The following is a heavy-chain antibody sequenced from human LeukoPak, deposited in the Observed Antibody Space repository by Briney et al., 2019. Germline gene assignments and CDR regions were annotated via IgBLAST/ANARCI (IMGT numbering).Heavy chain of an antibody. CDR3: ARGGIDCSGGSCFYYFDH. J-gene: IGHJ4*02. Sequence: SVKVSCKASGGTFTNYAINWARQAPGQGLEWMGRIIPIVGIANYAQKFQGRVTITADKSTTTAHMELSSLRSEDTAVYYCARGGIDCSGGSCFYYFDHWGQGTLVTVSS. CDR2: IIPIVGIA. V-gene: IGHV1-69*04. D-gene: IGHD2-15*01. CDR1: GGTFTNYA.